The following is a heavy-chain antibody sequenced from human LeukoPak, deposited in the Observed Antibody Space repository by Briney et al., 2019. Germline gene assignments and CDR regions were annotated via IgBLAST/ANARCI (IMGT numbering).Heavy chain of an antibody. CDR1: GFSFSTYA. D-gene: IGHD4-17*01. CDR2: ISGRGGDST. J-gene: IGHJ4*02. CDR3: AKDATTAITSDFDY. Sequence: PGGSLRLSCAASGFSFSTYAMTWVRQAPGKGLEWVSAISGRGGDSTYYADSVKGRFTISRDNSKNTLYLQMNSLRAEDAAVYYCAKDATTAITSDFDYWGQGTLVTVSS. V-gene: IGHV3-23*01.